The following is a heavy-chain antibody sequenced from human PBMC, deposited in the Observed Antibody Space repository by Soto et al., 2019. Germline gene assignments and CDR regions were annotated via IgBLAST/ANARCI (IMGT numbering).Heavy chain of an antibody. Sequence: ASVKVSCKASGYTFTSYAMHWVRQAPGQRLEWMGWINAGNGNTKYSQKFQGRVTITRDTSASTAYMELSSLRSEDTAVYYCARVGAVAGISLYYFDYWGQGTLVPVSS. J-gene: IGHJ4*02. CDR3: ARVGAVAGISLYYFDY. CDR2: INAGNGNT. D-gene: IGHD6-19*01. CDR1: GYTFTSYA. V-gene: IGHV1-3*01.